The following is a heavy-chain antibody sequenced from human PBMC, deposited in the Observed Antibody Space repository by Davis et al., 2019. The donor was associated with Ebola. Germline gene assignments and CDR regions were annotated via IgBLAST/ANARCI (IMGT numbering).Heavy chain of an antibody. V-gene: IGHV1-2*04. Sequence: ASVKVSCKASGYTFTGYYMHWVRQAPGQGLEWMGWINPNSGGTNYAQKFQGWVTMTRDTSISTAYMELSRLRSDDTAVYYCARDRQLGDYYYYGMDVWGQGTTVTVSS. CDR1: GYTFTGYY. CDR2: INPNSGGT. D-gene: IGHD6-6*01. J-gene: IGHJ6*02. CDR3: ARDRQLGDYYYYGMDV.